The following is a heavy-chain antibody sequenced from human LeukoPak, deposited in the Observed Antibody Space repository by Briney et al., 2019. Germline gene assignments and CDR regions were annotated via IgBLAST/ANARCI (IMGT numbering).Heavy chain of an antibody. Sequence: GGSLRLSCAASGFTPGFTFGNYAMSWVRQAPGKGLEWVSGVSGSGTTTYYADSVRGRFTISRDNSKNTLFLQMNSLRADDTAVYYCESPGQWPVYFDYWGPGTLVTVSS. V-gene: IGHV3-23*01. CDR3: ESPGQWPVYFDY. D-gene: IGHD6-19*01. CDR1: GFTPGFTFGNYA. J-gene: IGHJ4*02. CDR2: VSGSGTTT.